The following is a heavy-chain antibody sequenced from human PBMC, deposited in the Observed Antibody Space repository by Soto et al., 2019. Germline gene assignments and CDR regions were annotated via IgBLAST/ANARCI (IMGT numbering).Heavy chain of an antibody. CDR1: GGSISSGGYY. V-gene: IGHV4-31*03. D-gene: IGHD6-6*01. J-gene: IGHJ4*02. CDR3: AREVRGSSFDY. Sequence: PSETLSLTCTVSGGSISSGGYYWSWIRQHPGKGLEWIGYIYYSGSTYYNPSLKSRVTISVDTSKNQFSLKLSSVTAADTAVYYCAREVRGSSFDYWGQGTLVTVSS. CDR2: IYYSGST.